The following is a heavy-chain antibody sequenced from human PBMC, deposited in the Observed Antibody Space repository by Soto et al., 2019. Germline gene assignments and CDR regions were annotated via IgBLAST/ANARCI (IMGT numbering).Heavy chain of an antibody. CDR2: INPSGGST. V-gene: IGHV1-46*01. J-gene: IGHJ4*02. D-gene: IGHD3-22*01. CDR3: AREYYDSSGYYRPYDY. CDR1: GYTFTSYY. Sequence: SVKVSCKASGYTFTSYYMHWVRQAPGQGLEWMGIINPSGGSTSYAQKFQGRVTMTRDTSTSTVYMELSSLRSEDTAVYYCAREYYDSSGYYRPYDYWGQGTLVTVSS.